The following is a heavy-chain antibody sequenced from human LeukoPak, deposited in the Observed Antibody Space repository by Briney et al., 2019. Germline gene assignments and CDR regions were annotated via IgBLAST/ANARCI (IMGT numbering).Heavy chain of an antibody. Sequence: SETLSLTCTVSGGSISSYYWSWIRQPPGKGLEWIGYIYYSGSTNYNPSLKSRVTISVDTSKNQFSLKLSSVTAADTAVYYCARARGTFGGVIEYWGQGTLVTVSS. D-gene: IGHD3-16*02. V-gene: IGHV4-59*01. J-gene: IGHJ4*02. CDR1: GGSISSYY. CDR2: IYYSGST. CDR3: ARARGTFGGVIEY.